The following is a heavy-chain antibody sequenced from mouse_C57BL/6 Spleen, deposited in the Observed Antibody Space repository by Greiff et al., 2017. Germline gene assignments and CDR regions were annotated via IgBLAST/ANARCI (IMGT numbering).Heavy chain of an antibody. CDR1: GFSLTSYG. J-gene: IGHJ3*01. D-gene: IGHD6-1*01. CDR3: DKATGARSAY. V-gene: IGHV2-2*01. CDR2: IWSGGST. Sequence: VKLVESGPGLVQPSQSLSITCTVSGFSLTSYGVHWVRQSPGKGLEWLGVIWSGGSTDCNAAFISRLGISKDNSKSQVCSKKNGLQGDKTDIYECDKATGARSAYWGQGTLVTVSA.